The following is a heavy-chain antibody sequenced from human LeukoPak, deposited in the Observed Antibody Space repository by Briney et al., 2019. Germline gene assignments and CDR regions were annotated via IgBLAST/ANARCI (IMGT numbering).Heavy chain of an antibody. Sequence: ETVSLICAVSGGSISSYYWSWIGQPPGKGLEWIGYIYYSGSTSYNPSLKSRVTISVDTSKNQFSLNLSSVTAADTAVYYCARHVETYYENCFDPWGQGTLVTVSS. CDR3: ARHVETYYENCFDP. CDR2: IYYSGST. J-gene: IGHJ5*02. V-gene: IGHV4-59*08. CDR1: GGSISSYY. D-gene: IGHD3-22*01.